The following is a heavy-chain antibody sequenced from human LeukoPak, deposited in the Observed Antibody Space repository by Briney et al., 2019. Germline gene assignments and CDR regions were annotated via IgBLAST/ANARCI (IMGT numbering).Heavy chain of an antibody. CDR2: INPSGGST. D-gene: IGHD6-19*01. CDR1: GYTFTGYY. V-gene: IGHV1-46*01. J-gene: IGHJ4*02. Sequence: ASVKVSCKASGYTFTGYYMHWVRQAPGQGLEWMGIINPSGGSTSYAQKFQGRVTMTRDTSTSTVYMELSSLRSEDTAVYYCARAYSSGWSHSYYFDYWGQGTLVTVSS. CDR3: ARAYSSGWSHSYYFDY.